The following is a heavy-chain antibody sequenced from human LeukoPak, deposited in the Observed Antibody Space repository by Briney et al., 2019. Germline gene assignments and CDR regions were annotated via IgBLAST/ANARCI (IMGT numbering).Heavy chain of an antibody. J-gene: IGHJ4*02. CDR2: ISSSSSYI. V-gene: IGHV3-21*01. CDR3: ARGHYGDYTFGY. D-gene: IGHD4-17*01. Sequence: PGGSLRLSCAASGFTFSRYSMNWVRQAPGEGLEWVSSISSSSSYIYYADSVKGRFTISRDNAKNSLYLQMNSLRAEDTAVYYCARGHYGDYTFGYWGQGTLVTVSS. CDR1: GFTFSRYS.